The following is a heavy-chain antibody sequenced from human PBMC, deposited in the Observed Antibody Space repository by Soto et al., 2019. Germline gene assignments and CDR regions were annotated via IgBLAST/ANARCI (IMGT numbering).Heavy chain of an antibody. J-gene: IGHJ6*02. D-gene: IGHD2-21*02. CDR1: GGSISSGGYY. Sequence: SETLSLTCTVSGGSISSGGYYWSWIRQHPGKGLEWIGYIYYSGSTYYNPSLKSRVTISVDTSKNQFSLKLSSVTAADTAVYYCARIPLIVVVTAIQDYYYGTDVGCQGTTVT. V-gene: IGHV4-31*03. CDR3: ARIPLIVVVTAIQDYYYGTDV. CDR2: IYYSGST.